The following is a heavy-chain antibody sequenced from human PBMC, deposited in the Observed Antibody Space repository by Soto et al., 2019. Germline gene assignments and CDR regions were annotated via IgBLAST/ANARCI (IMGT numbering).Heavy chain of an antibody. CDR2: INQDGSER. CDR3: AKKYSYDSGTYLYHFDC. CDR1: GFTFSSYA. J-gene: IGHJ4*02. V-gene: IGHV3-7*03. D-gene: IGHD3-10*01. Sequence: SLRLSCAASGFTFSSYAMSWVRQAPGKGLEWVANINQDGSERYYVDSVKGRFTISRDNPKNSLSLQMDSLRAEDTALYYCAKKYSYDSGTYLYHFDCWGQGTLVTVSS.